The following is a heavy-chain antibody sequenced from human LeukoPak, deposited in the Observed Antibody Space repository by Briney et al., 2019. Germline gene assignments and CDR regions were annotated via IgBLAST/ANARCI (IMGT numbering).Heavy chain of an antibody. V-gene: IGHV4-39*01. CDR1: GDSISTSNSY. CDR3: ARVGRYFDWLSKYYYYYMDV. Sequence: SETLSLTCTVSGDSISTSNSYWGWIRQPPGKGLEWIGSIYYSGNTYYNASLKSQVSISIDTSKNQFSLELSSVTAADTAVYYCARVGRYFDWLSKYYYYYMDVWGKGTTVTISS. J-gene: IGHJ6*03. CDR2: IYYSGNT. D-gene: IGHD3-9*01.